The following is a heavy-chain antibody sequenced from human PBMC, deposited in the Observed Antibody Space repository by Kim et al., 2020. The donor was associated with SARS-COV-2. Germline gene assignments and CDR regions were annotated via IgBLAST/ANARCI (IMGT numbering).Heavy chain of an antibody. CDR1: GFTFSNAW. D-gene: IGHD5-18*01. Sequence: GGSLRLSCAASGFTFSNAWMSWVRQAPGKGLEWVGRIKSKTDGGTTDYAAPVKGRFTISRDDSKNTLYLQMNSLKTEDTAVYYCTTGLSPYSYGSSPDYWGQGTLVTVSS. J-gene: IGHJ4*02. CDR3: TTGLSPYSYGSSPDY. V-gene: IGHV3-15*01. CDR2: IKSKTDGGTT.